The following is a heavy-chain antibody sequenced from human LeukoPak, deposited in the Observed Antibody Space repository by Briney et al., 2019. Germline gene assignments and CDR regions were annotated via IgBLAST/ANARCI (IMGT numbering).Heavy chain of an antibody. D-gene: IGHD3-10*01. V-gene: IGHV4-59*12. CDR2: IYYSGST. J-gene: IGHJ6*03. CDR3: AREGREFDSAGSRYFYYYMAV. Sequence: SETLSLTCTVSGDSISSYYWSWIRQPPGKGQEWSGYIYYSGSTNYNPSLKSRVTISVDTSKNQFSLKRSSVTAADPAVYYCAREGREFDSAGSRYFYYYMAVWGKGTTVTVSS. CDR1: GDSISSYY.